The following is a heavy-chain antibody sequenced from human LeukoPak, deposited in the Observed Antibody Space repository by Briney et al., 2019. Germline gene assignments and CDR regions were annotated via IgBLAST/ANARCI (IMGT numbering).Heavy chain of an antibody. CDR1: GFTFSDYY. V-gene: IGHV3-11*01. Sequence: GGSLRLSCAASGFTFSDYYMSWIRQAPGKGLEWVSYISSSGSTIYYADSVKDRFTISRDSFKNTLYLQMNSLRAEDTAVYYCARGVVISNTDYFDYWGQGTLVTASS. CDR2: ISSSGSTI. J-gene: IGHJ4*02. D-gene: IGHD2-21*01. CDR3: ARGVVISNTDYFDY.